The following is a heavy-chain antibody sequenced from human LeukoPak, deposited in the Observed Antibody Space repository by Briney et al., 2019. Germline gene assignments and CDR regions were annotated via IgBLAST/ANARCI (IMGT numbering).Heavy chain of an antibody. J-gene: IGHJ4*02. Sequence: PGGSLRLSCAASGFTFSSYGMHWVRQAPGKGLEWVAFIRYDGSNKYYADSVKGRFTISRDNSKNTLYLQMNSLRAEDTAVYYCAKDGGFWSGYYLPGDYWGQGTLVTVSS. D-gene: IGHD3-3*01. V-gene: IGHV3-30*02. CDR1: GFTFSSYG. CDR3: AKDGGFWSGYYLPGDY. CDR2: IRYDGSNK.